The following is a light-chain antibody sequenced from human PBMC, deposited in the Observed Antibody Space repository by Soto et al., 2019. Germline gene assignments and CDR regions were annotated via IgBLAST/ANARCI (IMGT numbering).Light chain of an antibody. J-gene: IGKJ5*01. CDR1: QSVSSKY. Sequence: DIVLTQSPGTLSLAPGERATLSCRASQSVSSKYFTWYQHKSGQAPRLLIYGASSRATGIPDRFSGSGSGTDFTLSISRLEPEDFGVYYCHQYNNWPPSTFGQGTRLEI. CDR3: HQYNNWPPST. CDR2: GAS. V-gene: IGKV3-20*01.